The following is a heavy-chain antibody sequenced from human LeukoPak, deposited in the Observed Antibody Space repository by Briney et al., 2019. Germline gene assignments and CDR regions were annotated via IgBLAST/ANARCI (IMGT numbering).Heavy chain of an antibody. D-gene: IGHD6-6*01. V-gene: IGHV1-69*05. CDR3: ARDGAARLGYNWFDP. CDR1: GGTFSSYA. Sequence: SVKVSCKASGGTFSSYAISWVRQAPGQGLEWMGGIIPIFGTANYAQKFQGRVTITTDESTSTAYMGLSSLRSEDTAVYYCARDGAARLGYNWFDPWGQGTLVTVSS. J-gene: IGHJ5*02. CDR2: IIPIFGTA.